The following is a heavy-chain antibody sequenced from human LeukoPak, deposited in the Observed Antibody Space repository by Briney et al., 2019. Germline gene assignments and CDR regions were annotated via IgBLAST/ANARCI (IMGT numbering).Heavy chain of an antibody. Sequence: GGSLRLSCAVSGFTFSTYAMSWVRQAPGKGLEWVSAVRGSGSDKYYADSVKGRFTISRDNSKNTLYLQMNSLRAEDTAIYYCAKWVAVAADTRDYFDYWGQGTLVTVSS. V-gene: IGHV3-23*01. CDR3: AKWVAVAADTRDYFDY. CDR2: VRGSGSDK. CDR1: GFTFSTYA. J-gene: IGHJ4*02. D-gene: IGHD6-19*01.